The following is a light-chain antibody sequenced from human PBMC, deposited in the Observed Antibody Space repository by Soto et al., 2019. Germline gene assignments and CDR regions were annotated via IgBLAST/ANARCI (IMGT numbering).Light chain of an antibody. Sequence: EIVMTQSPATLSVSPGERATLSCRASQSVSSNLAWYQQKPGQAPMLLIYGASTRATGIPARFSGSGSGTEFTLSISSLQSEEFAVYYCQQYNNSPRTFGQGTKVEIK. CDR3: QQYNNSPRT. CDR1: QSVSSN. J-gene: IGKJ1*01. V-gene: IGKV3-15*01. CDR2: GAS.